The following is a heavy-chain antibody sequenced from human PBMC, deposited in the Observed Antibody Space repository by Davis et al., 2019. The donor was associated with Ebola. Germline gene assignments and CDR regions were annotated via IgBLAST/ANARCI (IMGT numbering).Heavy chain of an antibody. J-gene: IGHJ5*02. CDR3: ARDPDTSGYYSWFDP. D-gene: IGHD2/OR15-2a*01. CDR1: GFTFSPYG. Sequence: PGGSLRLFCAASGFTFSPYGMPWVRQAPAKGLEWVAGIWSLGNVYVYGDSVRGRFTISRDNSKNTLYLQMNSLRVQDTAVYYCARDPDTSGYYSWFDPWGQGTLVTVSS. CDR2: IWSLGNVY. V-gene: IGHV3-33*01.